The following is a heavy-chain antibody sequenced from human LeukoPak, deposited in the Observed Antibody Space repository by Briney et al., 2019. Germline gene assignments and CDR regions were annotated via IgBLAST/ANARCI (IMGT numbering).Heavy chain of an antibody. Sequence: GGSLRLSCAASGFTFSSYWMSWVRQAPGKGLEWVANIKQDGSEKYYVDSVKGRFTISRDNAKNSLYLQMNSLRAEDTAVYYCARDRADYGDYVPLWGQGTLVTVSS. CDR1: GFTFSSYW. CDR3: ARDRADYGDYVPL. J-gene: IGHJ4*02. CDR2: IKQDGSEK. V-gene: IGHV3-7*01. D-gene: IGHD4-17*01.